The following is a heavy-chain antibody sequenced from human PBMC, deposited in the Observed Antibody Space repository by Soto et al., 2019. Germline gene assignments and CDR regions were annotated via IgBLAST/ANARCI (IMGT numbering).Heavy chain of an antibody. J-gene: IGHJ5*02. V-gene: IGHV4-39*02. CDR2: IYYSGST. CDR3: ARVRPKFLYSSSWYRTENWFDP. Sequence: SETHSLTSTVSGGSTRSSSYYWGWIRKPPGKGLEWIGSIYYSGSTYYNPSLKSRVTMSLDTSKNQFSLKLSSVTAADTAVYYCARVRPKFLYSSSWYRTENWFDPWGQGTLVTVSS. D-gene: IGHD6-13*01. CDR1: GGSTRSSSYY.